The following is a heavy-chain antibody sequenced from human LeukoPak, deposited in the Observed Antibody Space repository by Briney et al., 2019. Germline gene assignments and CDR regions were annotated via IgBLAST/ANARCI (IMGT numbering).Heavy chain of an antibody. J-gene: IGHJ4*02. Sequence: PSETLSLTCAVYGGSFSGYYWSWIRQPPGKGLEWIGEINHSGSTNYNPSLKSRVTISVDTSKNQFSLKLSSVTAADTAVYYCARGPRGCDSSGYYREEYYFDYWGQGTLVTVSS. V-gene: IGHV4-34*01. CDR2: INHSGST. CDR1: GGSFSGYY. D-gene: IGHD3-22*01. CDR3: ARGPRGCDSSGYYREEYYFDY.